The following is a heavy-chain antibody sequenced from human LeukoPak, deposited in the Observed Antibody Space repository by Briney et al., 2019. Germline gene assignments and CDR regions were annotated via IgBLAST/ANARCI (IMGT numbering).Heavy chain of an antibody. CDR2: IGPTGSDR. J-gene: IGHJ4*02. V-gene: IGHV3-21*06. CDR3: ATETNGRHYDY. D-gene: IGHD1-14*01. CDR1: GLTFSTSG. Sequence: PGGSLRLSCTAFGLTFSTSGFNWVRQAPGKGLEWVASIGPTGSDRYHADSIKGRFTISRDNANNFLYLQMNSLRAEDTAVYYCATETNGRHYDYWGQGTLLTASS.